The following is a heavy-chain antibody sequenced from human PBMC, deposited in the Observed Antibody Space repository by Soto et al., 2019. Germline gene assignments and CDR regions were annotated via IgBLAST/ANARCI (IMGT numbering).Heavy chain of an antibody. Sequence: QVHLVESGGGVVQPGRSLRLSCAASGFGFGGKTMYWVRQAPGRGLEWVALIAPDGSQIYYADSVKGRFTISRDNSKNTLYLQMDNLRAEDTSLYLCPTDIHATWLLNSWGQGTLVTVSS. J-gene: IGHJ5*02. CDR2: IAPDGSQI. D-gene: IGHD2-2*02. CDR3: PTDIHATWLLNS. CDR1: GFGFGGKT. V-gene: IGHV3-30-3*02.